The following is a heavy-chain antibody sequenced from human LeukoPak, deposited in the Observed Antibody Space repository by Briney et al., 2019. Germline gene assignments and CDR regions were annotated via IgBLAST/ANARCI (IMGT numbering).Heavy chain of an antibody. Sequence: PGGSLRLSCAASGFTFSSYAMSWVRQAPGKGLEWVSAISGSGGSTYYADSVKGRFTISRDNSKDTLYLQMNSLRAEDTAVYYCAKDHPYGGNSGLDYWGQGTLVTVSS. CDR3: AKDHPYGGNSGLDY. CDR2: ISGSGGST. J-gene: IGHJ4*02. V-gene: IGHV3-23*01. CDR1: GFTFSSYA. D-gene: IGHD4-23*01.